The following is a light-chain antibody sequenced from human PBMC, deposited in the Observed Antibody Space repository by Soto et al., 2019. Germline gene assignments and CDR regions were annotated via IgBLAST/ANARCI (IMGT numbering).Light chain of an antibody. CDR1: SSDIGSNNY. V-gene: IGLV2-14*01. Sequence: QSVLTQPASVSGSPGQSITISCTGTSSDIGSNNYVSWYQQHPGKAPKVMIYEVSNRPSGVPDRFSASKSGTSASLAISGLRSEDEADYYCATWDDTLSGPVFGGGTKLTVL. CDR3: ATWDDTLSGPV. CDR2: EVS. J-gene: IGLJ2*01.